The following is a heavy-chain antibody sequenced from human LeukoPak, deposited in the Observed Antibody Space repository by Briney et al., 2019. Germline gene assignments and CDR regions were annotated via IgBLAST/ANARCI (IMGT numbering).Heavy chain of an antibody. CDR2: IYYTGGT. Sequence: SETLSLTCTVSGGSISSSSYYWGWIRQPPGKGLEWIGSIYYTGGTFYNPSLKSPVTVSADMSMNQFSLRLSSVTAADTAVYYCARRAEGLRYFDWFFDYWGQGALVTVSS. J-gene: IGHJ4*02. CDR1: GGSISSSSYY. D-gene: IGHD3-9*01. V-gene: IGHV4-39*01. CDR3: ARRAEGLRYFDWFFDY.